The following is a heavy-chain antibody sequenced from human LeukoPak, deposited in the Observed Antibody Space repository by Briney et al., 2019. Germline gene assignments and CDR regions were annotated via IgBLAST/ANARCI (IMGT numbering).Heavy chain of an antibody. Sequence: GGSLRLSCAASGFTFNNYGMHWVRQAPGKGLEWVAVISYDGRNIHYPDSVKGRFTISRDISTDTLWLQMDSLRTEDTAVYYCAKGPLRGTAAAIDYWGQGTLVAVSS. V-gene: IGHV3-30*18. CDR3: AKGPLRGTAAAIDY. J-gene: IGHJ4*02. CDR1: GFTFNNYG. D-gene: IGHD2-2*01. CDR2: ISYDGRNI.